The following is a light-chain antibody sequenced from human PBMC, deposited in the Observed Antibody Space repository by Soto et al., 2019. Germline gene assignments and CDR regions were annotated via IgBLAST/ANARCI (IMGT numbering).Light chain of an antibody. CDR1: QSVISH. V-gene: IGKV3-11*01. J-gene: IGKJ5*01. CDR2: DAS. Sequence: EIVLTQSPATLSLSPGERATLSCRASQSVISHFAWYQHKPGQAPRLLIYDASNRATGIPARFSGSGSGTDFTLTISSLEPEDFAVYYCQQRSNWVTFGQGTRLEIK. CDR3: QQRSNWVT.